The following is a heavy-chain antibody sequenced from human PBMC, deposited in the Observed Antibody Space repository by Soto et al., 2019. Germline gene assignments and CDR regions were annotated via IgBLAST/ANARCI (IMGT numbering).Heavy chain of an antibody. D-gene: IGHD4-17*01. V-gene: IGHV4-59*01. CDR2: IYYSGST. Sequence: SETLSLTCTVSGGSISSYYWSWIRQPPGKGLEWIGYIYYSGSTNYNPSLKGRVTISVDTSKNQFSLKLSSVTAADTAVYYCARSRTTVTTFFDYWGQGTLVTVSS. J-gene: IGHJ4*02. CDR1: GGSISSYY. CDR3: ARSRTTVTTFFDY.